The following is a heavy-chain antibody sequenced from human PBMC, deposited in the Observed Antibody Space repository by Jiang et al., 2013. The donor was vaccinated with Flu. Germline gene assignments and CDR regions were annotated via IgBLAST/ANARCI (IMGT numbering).Heavy chain of an antibody. J-gene: IGHJ3*02. Sequence: PGLVKPSETLSLTCTVSGGSISSYYWSWIRQPPGKGLEWIGYIYYSGSTNYNPSLKSRVTISVDTSKNQFSLKLSSVTAADTAVYYCARKAANYYDSSGKNKDAFDIWGQGTMVTVSS. V-gene: IGHV4-59*01. D-gene: IGHD3-22*01. CDR2: IYYSGST. CDR1: GGSISSYY. CDR3: ARKAANYYDSSGKNKDAFDI.